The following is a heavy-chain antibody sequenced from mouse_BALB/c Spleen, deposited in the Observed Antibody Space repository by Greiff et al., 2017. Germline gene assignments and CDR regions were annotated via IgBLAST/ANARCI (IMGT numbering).Heavy chain of an antibody. CDR1: GYTFTSYY. CDR3: AREDNDYDTAMDY. J-gene: IGHJ4*01. D-gene: IGHD2-4*01. V-gene: IGHV1S56*01. Sequence: QVQLKESGPELVKPGASVRISCKASGYTFTSYYIHWVKQRPGQGLEWIGWIYPGNVNTKYNEKFKGKATLTADKSSSTAYMQLSSLTSEDSAVYFCAREDNDYDTAMDYWGQGTSVTVSS. CDR2: IYPGNVNT.